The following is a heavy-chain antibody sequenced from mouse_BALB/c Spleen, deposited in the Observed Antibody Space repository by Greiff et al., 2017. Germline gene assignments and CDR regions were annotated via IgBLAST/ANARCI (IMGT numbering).Heavy chain of an antibody. CDR2: IDPSDSET. D-gene: IGHD1-1*01. Sequence: VKLQESGPQLVRPGASVKISCKASGYSFTSYWMHWVKQRPGQGLEWIGMIDPSDSETRLNQKFKDKATLTVDKSSSTAYMQLSSPTSEDSAVYYCARRITTVVASNYYAMDYWGQGTSVTVSS. CDR3: ARRITTVVASNYYAMDY. V-gene: IGHV1S126*01. CDR1: GYSFTSYW. J-gene: IGHJ4*01.